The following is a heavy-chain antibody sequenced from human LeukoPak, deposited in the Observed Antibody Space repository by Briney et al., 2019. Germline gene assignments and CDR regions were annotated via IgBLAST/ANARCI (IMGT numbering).Heavy chain of an antibody. CDR1: GLTVTDNY. J-gene: IGHJ4*02. D-gene: IGHD5/OR15-5a*01. V-gene: IGHV3-53*01. CDR2: IFPNGRT. Sequence: GGSLRLSCAASGLTVTDNYFSWVRQAPGKGLEWVSVIFPNGRTYHAASVKGRFTISRDTSKNVLLPQMNSLRADDTALYHCARTNTVYGDFDYWGQGVLVTVSS. CDR3: ARTNTVYGDFDY.